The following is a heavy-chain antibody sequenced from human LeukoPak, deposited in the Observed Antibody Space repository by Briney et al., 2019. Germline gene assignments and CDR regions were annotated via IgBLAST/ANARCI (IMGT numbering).Heavy chain of an antibody. V-gene: IGHV4-61*08. CDR1: GGSINTNGHY. CDR2: IYYSGST. Sequence: SETLSLTCTVSGGSINTNGHYWGWIRQSPGKGLEWIGYIYYSGSTNYNPSLKSRVTISVDTSKNQFSLKLSSVTAADTAVYYCARAPYCSGGSCYFSYGDYYYYYGMDVWGQGTTVTVSS. J-gene: IGHJ6*02. CDR3: ARAPYCSGGSCYFSYGDYYYYYGMDV. D-gene: IGHD2-15*01.